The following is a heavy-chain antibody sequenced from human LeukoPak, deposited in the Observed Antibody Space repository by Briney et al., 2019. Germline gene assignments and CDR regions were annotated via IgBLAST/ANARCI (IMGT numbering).Heavy chain of an antibody. CDR1: GYTFTSYY. D-gene: IGHD3-9*01. J-gene: IGHJ4*02. V-gene: IGHV1-46*01. CDR3: ARGPYILTGYYLGDY. CDR2: INPSGGST. Sequence: ASVKVSCKASGYTFTSYYMHWVRQAPGQGLEWMGIINPSGGSTSYAQKFQGRVTMTRDTSTSTVYMELSSLRSEDTAVYYCARGPYILTGYYLGDYWGQGTLVTVSS.